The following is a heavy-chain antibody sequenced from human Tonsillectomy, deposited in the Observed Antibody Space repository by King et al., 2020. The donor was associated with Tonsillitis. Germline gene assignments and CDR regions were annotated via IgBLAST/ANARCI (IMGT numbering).Heavy chain of an antibody. J-gene: IGHJ4*02. CDR3: ARDLSHDFYSGDY. V-gene: IGHV3-33*05. CDR1: GFTFSSNG. D-gene: IGHD2-15*01. Sequence: VQLVESGGGVVQPGRSLRLSCAASGFTFSSNGMHWVRQAPGKGLEWVAVISYDGRNKYYADSVKGRFTISRDNSTNTLYLQMNSLRAEDTAVYYWARDLSHDFYSGDYWGQGTLVAVAS. CDR2: ISYDGRNK.